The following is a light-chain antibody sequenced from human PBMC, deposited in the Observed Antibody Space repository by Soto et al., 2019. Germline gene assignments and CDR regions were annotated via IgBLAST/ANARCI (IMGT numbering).Light chain of an antibody. Sequence: EIVLTQSPGTLSLSPGERATLSCRASQSVSSNYLAWYQQKPGQAPRLLIYGASSRATGIPNRFSGSGSGTDFTLTISRLEPEDFAVYYCHQYGISVRHTFGQGTKLEIK. CDR3: HQYGISVRHT. CDR2: GAS. CDR1: QSVSSNY. V-gene: IGKV3-20*01. J-gene: IGKJ2*01.